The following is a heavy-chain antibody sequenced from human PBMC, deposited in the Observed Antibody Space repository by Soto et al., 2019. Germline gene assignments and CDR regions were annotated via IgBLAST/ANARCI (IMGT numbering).Heavy chain of an antibody. V-gene: IGHV5-10-1*01. Sequence: GASLKISCQGSGYSFTSYWNSWVRQMPGKGLEWMGRIDPSDSYTNYSPSFQGHVTISADKSISTAYLQWSSLKASDTAMYYCARHGSGWYYYGMDVWGQGTTVTVSS. CDR3: ARHGSGWYYYGMDV. CDR1: GYSFTSYW. D-gene: IGHD6-19*01. J-gene: IGHJ6*02. CDR2: IDPSDSYT.